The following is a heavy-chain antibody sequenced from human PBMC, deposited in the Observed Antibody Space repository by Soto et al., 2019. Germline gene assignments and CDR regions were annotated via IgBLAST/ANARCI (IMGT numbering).Heavy chain of an antibody. CDR2: IYSGGST. D-gene: IGHD3-16*01. J-gene: IGHJ3*02. Sequence: GGSLKISCAASGFTVSSNYMSWVRQAPGKGLERVSVIYSGGSTYYADSVMGRVTISRHKSENTLYLQMNSLRAEDTAVYYCARDYDRKGAFDIWGQGTMVTVSS. CDR1: GFTVSSNY. CDR3: ARDYDRKGAFDI. V-gene: IGHV3-53*04.